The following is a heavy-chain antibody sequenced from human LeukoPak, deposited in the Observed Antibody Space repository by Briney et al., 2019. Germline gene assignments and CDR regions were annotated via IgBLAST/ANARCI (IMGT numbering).Heavy chain of an antibody. CDR2: ISNNGGYT. J-gene: IGHJ4*02. D-gene: IGHD2-15*01. CDR3: AKQLGYCSDGSCYFPY. V-gene: IGHV3-23*01. Sequence: GGSLRLSCAASGFTFSSSAMSWVRQAPGKGLEWVSAISNNGGYTYYADSVQGRFTISRDNSKSTLCLQMNSLRDEDTAVYYCAKQLGYCSDGSCYFPYWGQGTLVTVSS. CDR1: GFTFSSSA.